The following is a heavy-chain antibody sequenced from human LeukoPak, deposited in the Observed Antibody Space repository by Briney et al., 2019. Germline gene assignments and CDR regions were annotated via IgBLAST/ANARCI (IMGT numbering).Heavy chain of an antibody. CDR2: IKQDGSEK. V-gene: IGHV3-7*01. J-gene: IGHJ6*03. D-gene: IGHD3-10*01. CDR1: GFTFSSYW. Sequence: GGSLRLSCAASGFTFSSYWMSWVRQAPGKGLEWVANIKQDGSEKYYVDSVKGRFTISRDNSKNTLYLQMNSLRAEDTAVYYCAKDQYYGSGSYYYYYYMDVWGKGTTVTVSS. CDR3: AKDQYYGSGSYYYYYYMDV.